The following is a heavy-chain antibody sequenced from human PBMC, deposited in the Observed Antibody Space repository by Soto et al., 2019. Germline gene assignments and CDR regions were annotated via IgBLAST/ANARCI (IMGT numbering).Heavy chain of an antibody. D-gene: IGHD3-10*01. V-gene: IGHV4-4*02. Sequence: SETLSLTCAVSGGSISSSNWWSWVRQPPGKGLEWIGEIYHSGSTNYNPSLKSRVTISVDKSKNQFSLKLSSVTAADTAVYYCAREGSHYYGSGCYYPSYCMDVWGQGTTVTVSS. CDR3: AREGSHYYGSGCYYPSYCMDV. J-gene: IGHJ6*02. CDR1: GGSISSSNW. CDR2: IYHSGST.